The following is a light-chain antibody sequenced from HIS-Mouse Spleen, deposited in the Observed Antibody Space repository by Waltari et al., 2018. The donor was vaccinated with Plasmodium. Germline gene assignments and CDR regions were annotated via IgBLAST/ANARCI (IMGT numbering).Light chain of an antibody. Sequence: DIQMTQSPSTLSASVGDRVTITCRASQSISSWLDWYQQKPGKAPKIMIYKASSLESGVPSRFSGSGSGTEFTVTISSLQPDDFATDYCQQYNSYSWTFGQGTKVEIK. CDR3: QQYNSYSWT. J-gene: IGKJ1*01. CDR1: QSISSW. CDR2: KAS. V-gene: IGKV1-5*03.